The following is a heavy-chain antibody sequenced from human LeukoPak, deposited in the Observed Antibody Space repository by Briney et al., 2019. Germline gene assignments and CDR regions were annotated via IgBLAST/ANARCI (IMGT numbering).Heavy chain of an antibody. CDR3: VVVVEPPDSDGFDV. CDR2: INADGSTA. CDR1: GFTFGNSW. J-gene: IGHJ3*01. D-gene: IGHD1-14*01. V-gene: IGHV3-74*01. Sequence: RGSLRLSCAASGFTFGNSWVHSVRQAPGKGLVWVSLINADGSTATYADSVKGRFTISRDNARNTLSLQMNSLTIEDTAVYYCVVVVEPPDSDGFDVWGQGTMIIVSS.